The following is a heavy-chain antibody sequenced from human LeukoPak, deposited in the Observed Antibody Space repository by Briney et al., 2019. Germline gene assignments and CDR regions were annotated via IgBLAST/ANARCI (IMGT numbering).Heavy chain of an antibody. D-gene: IGHD6-19*01. Sequence: PGRSLRLSCAASGFTFSSYGMHWVRQAPGKGLEWVAVISYDGSNKYYADSVKGRFTISRDNSKNTLYLQMNSLRAEDTAVYYCAKDPTEGYSSGGYDYWGQGTLVTVSS. CDR1: GFTFSSYG. CDR3: AKDPTEGYSSGGYDY. V-gene: IGHV3-30*18. J-gene: IGHJ4*02. CDR2: ISYDGSNK.